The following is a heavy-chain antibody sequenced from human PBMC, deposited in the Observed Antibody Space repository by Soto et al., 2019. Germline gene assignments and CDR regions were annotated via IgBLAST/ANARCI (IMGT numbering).Heavy chain of an antibody. D-gene: IGHD2-15*01. V-gene: IGHV3-21*01. CDR1: GFFFSSYT. J-gene: IGHJ4*02. Sequence: EVQLVESGGGLVKPGGSLRLSCAGSGFFFSSYTMNWVRQAPGKGLEWVSSISGNGGYIYYADSVKGRFTISRDNAKNSLFLQMKNPRAEDTAFYYRASEITVGGRAGYWGQGTLVTVSS. CDR3: ASEITVGGRAGY. CDR2: ISGNGGYI.